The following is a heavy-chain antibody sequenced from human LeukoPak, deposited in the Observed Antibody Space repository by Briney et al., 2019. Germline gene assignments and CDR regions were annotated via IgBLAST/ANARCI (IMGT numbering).Heavy chain of an antibody. Sequence: PSETLSLTCAVYGGSFSGYYWSWIRQPPGKGLEWIGEINHSGSTNYNPSLKSRVTISVDTSKNQFSLKLSSVTAADTAVYYCAREHTYYYYMDVWGKGTTVTVSS. V-gene: IGHV4-34*01. CDR3: AREHTYYYYMDV. J-gene: IGHJ6*03. CDR1: GGSFSGYY. CDR2: INHSGST.